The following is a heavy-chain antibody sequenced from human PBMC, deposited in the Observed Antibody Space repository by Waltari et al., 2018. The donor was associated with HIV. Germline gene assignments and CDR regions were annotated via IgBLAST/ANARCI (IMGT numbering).Heavy chain of an antibody. D-gene: IGHD3-22*01. CDR3: ARCDYYDSSGRSNDPCDI. CDR2: IIPIFGTA. CDR1: GGTFSSYA. Sequence: QVQLVQSGAEVKKPGSSVKVSCKASGGTFSSYAISWVRQAPGQGLEWMGGIIPIFGTANYAQKFQGRVAITADKSTSTAYMELSSLRSEDTAVYYCARCDYYDSSGRSNDPCDIWGQGTMVTVSS. V-gene: IGHV1-69*06. J-gene: IGHJ3*02.